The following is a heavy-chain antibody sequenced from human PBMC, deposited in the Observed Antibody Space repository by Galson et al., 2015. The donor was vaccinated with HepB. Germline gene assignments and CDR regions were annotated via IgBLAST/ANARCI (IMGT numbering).Heavy chain of an antibody. CDR2: ISSSSSYT. D-gene: IGHD1-26*01. V-gene: IGHV3-11*06. Sequence: SLRLSCAASGFTFSDYYMSWIRQAPGRGLEWVSYISSSSSYTNYADSVKGRFTISRDNAKNSLYLQMNSLRAEDTAVYYCARAPRGRDIDYWGQGTLVTVSS. CDR1: GFTFSDYY. CDR3: ARAPRGRDIDY. J-gene: IGHJ4*02.